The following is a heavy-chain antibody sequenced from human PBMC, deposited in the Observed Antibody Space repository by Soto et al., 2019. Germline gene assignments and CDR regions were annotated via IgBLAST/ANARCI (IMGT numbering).Heavy chain of an antibody. V-gene: IGHV1-2*02. J-gene: IGHJ3*02. CDR2: INPNSGGT. CDR3: ARAEGRLPGDAFSI. D-gene: IGHD3-10*01. Sequence: VASVKVSCKASGYTFTGYYMHWVRQAPGQGLEWMGWINPNSGGTNYAQKFQGRVTMTRDTSISTAYMELSRLRSDDTAVYYCARAEGRLPGDAFSIWGQGTMVPVSS. CDR1: GYTFTGYY.